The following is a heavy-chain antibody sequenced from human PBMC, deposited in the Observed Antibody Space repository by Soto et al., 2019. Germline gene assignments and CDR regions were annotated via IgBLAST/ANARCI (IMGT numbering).Heavy chain of an antibody. CDR2: ISSSSSYI. J-gene: IGHJ4*02. D-gene: IGHD5-18*01. CDR3: ARDQPGYSYGYGLGY. V-gene: IGHV3-21*01. CDR1: GFTFSSYS. Sequence: GGSLRLSCAASGFTFSSYSMNWVRQAPGKGLEWVSSISSSSSYIYYADSEKGRFTISRDNAKNSLYLQMNSLRAEDTAVYYCARDQPGYSYGYGLGYWGQGTLVTVSS.